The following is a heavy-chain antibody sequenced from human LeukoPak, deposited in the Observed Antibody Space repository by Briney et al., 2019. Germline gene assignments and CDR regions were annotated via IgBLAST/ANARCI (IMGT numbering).Heavy chain of an antibody. CDR3: ARVRVLRFLEWAGSYYFDY. J-gene: IGHJ4*02. CDR2: INWNGGNT. D-gene: IGHD3-3*01. Sequence: PGGSLRLSCAASGFTFDDYGMSWVRQAPGKGLEWVSGINWNGGNTGYADSVKGRFTISRDNAKNSLYLQMNSLRAEDTALYYCARVRVLRFLEWAGSYYFDYWGQGTLVTVSS. V-gene: IGHV3-20*04. CDR1: GFTFDDYG.